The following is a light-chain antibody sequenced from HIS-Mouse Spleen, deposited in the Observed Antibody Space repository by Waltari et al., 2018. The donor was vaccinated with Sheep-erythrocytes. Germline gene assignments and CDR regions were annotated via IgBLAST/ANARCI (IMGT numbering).Light chain of an antibody. J-gene: IGLJ2*01. CDR2: DVS. Sequence: QSALTQPRSVSGSPGQSVTLPCTGTSSDVGGYNYVPWYQQHPGKAPKLMIYDVSKRPSGVPDRFSGSKSGNTASLTISGLQAEDEADYYCCSYAGSYTFVVFGGGTKLTVL. V-gene: IGLV2-11*01. CDR1: SSDVGGYNY. CDR3: CSYAGSYTFVV.